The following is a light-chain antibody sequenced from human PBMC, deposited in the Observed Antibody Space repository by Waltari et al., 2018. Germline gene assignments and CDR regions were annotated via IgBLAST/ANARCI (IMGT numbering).Light chain of an antibody. CDR2: GTS. Sequence: EVVLTKSPGTLSLSPGERATRTCRARQRMSNSYLAWYQQRTDQAHTPLIYGTSFRAAGIPDRLSCGGSGTDFTLTLSSLESEDFAVYYCQQYHNSPRTFGQGTKVEIK. CDR1: QRMSNSY. CDR3: QQYHNSPRT. V-gene: IGKV3-20*01. J-gene: IGKJ1*01.